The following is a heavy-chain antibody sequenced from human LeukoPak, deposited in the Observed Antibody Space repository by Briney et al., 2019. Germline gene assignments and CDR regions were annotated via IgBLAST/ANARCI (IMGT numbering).Heavy chain of an antibody. CDR2: ISTSSSTI. D-gene: IGHD3-10*01. CDR1: GFTFSTYG. J-gene: IGHJ4*02. Sequence: GGSLRLSCAASGFTFSTYGMNWVRQAPGKGLEWVSYISTSSSTIYYADSVKGRFTISRDNAKNSLYLQMNSLRDEDTAVYYCARDAGNYDSGTSRFDYWGQGTLVTVSS. V-gene: IGHV3-48*02. CDR3: ARDAGNYDSGTSRFDY.